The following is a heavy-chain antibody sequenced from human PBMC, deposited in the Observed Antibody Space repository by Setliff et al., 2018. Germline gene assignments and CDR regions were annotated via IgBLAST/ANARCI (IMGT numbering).Heavy chain of an antibody. Sequence: PGGSLRLSCAASGFTFSSYWMSWVRQPPGKGLEWVANIKEDGSEKYYVDSVKGRFTISRDNAKNSLYLQMNSLRAEDTAVYYCARDSGSHFFDYWGQGTLVTAPQ. V-gene: IGHV3-7*01. D-gene: IGHD3-3*02. CDR3: ARDSGSHFFDY. J-gene: IGHJ4*02. CDR1: GFTFSSYW. CDR2: IKEDGSEK.